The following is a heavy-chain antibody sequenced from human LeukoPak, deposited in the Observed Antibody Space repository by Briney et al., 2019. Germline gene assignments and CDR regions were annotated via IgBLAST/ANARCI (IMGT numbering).Heavy chain of an antibody. CDR3: ASYTGFYESSGYYPFDF. Sequence: GGSLRLTCAASGFTFSSYGMCWVRQAPGKGLEWVAFIRYDGSNKYYADSVKGRFTSSRNNSKNTLSLQMNSLRSEDSAVYYCASYTGFYESSGYYPFDFWGQGTLVTISS. CDR2: IRYDGSNK. D-gene: IGHD3-22*01. J-gene: IGHJ4*02. V-gene: IGHV3-30*02. CDR1: GFTFSSYG.